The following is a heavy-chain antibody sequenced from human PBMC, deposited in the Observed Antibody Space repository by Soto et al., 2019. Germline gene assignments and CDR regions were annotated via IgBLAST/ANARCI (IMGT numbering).Heavy chain of an antibody. V-gene: IGHV3-7*03. Sequence: GGSLRLSCAASGFTFSSYWMSWVRQAPGKGLEWVANIKQDGSEKYYVDSVKGRFTISRDNAKNSLYLQMNSLRAEDTAVYYCARVGTSSSPPYFDYWGQGTLVTVSS. D-gene: IGHD6-6*01. CDR3: ARVGTSSSPPYFDY. CDR2: IKQDGSEK. J-gene: IGHJ4*02. CDR1: GFTFSSYW.